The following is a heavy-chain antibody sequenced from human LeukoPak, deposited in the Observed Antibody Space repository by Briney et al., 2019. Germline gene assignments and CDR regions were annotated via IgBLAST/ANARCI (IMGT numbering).Heavy chain of an antibody. CDR3: ARAKLVDFYYYYMGV. D-gene: IGHD3-10*01. V-gene: IGHV3-20*04. J-gene: IGHJ6*03. CDR1: GFNFDEYG. CDR2: INWNGDNT. Sequence: GGSLRLSCAASGFNFDEYGMSWVRQAPGKGLECVSGINWNGDNTGYADSVKGRFTISRDNAKNSLYLQMNSLRAEDTAVYYCARAKLVDFYYYYMGVWGKGTTVTVSS.